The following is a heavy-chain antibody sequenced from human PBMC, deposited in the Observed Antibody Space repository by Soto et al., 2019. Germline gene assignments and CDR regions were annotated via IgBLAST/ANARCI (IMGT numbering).Heavy chain of an antibody. V-gene: IGHV1-18*01. CDR1: GYTFTSYG. J-gene: IGHJ5*02. CDR2: ISAYNGNT. D-gene: IGHD3-3*01. CDR3: ARVEVEGKSVYSDFWSGYPNNWFDP. Sequence: GASVKVSCKASGYTFTSYGISWVRQAPGQGLEWMGWISAYNGNTNYAQKLQGRVTMTTDTSTSTAYMELRSLRSDDTAVYYCARVEVEGKSVYSDFWSGYPNNWFDPWGQGTLVTVSS.